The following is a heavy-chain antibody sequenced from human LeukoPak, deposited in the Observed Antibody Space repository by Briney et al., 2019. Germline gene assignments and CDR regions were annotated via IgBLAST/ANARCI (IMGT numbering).Heavy chain of an antibody. CDR3: ARGTGYSSSWPPH. D-gene: IGHD6-13*01. CDR1: GFTFSGSA. CDR2: ISTSSSYI. V-gene: IGHV3-21*01. J-gene: IGHJ4*02. Sequence: GGSLRLSCAASGFTFSGSAMHWVRQASGKGLEWVSFISTSSSYIYYADSVKGRFTISRDNAKNSLSLQMNSLKAEDTAVYYCARGTGYSSSWPPHWGQGTLVTVSS.